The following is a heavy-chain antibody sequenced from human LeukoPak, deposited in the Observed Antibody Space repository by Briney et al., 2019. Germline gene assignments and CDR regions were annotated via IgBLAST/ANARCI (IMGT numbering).Heavy chain of an antibody. V-gene: IGHV4-61*02. Sequence: PSETLSLTCTVSGDSISSGDYYWSWIRQPAGKGLEWIGRISSSGSTNYNPSLKSRVTISVDTSKNQFSLKLSSVTAADTAVYYCARGQKYRNGYTVTELGSGYFAYWGQGTLVTVSS. CDR2: ISSSGST. D-gene: IGHD5-18*01. J-gene: IGHJ4*02. CDR3: ARGQKYRNGYTVTELGSGYFAY. CDR1: GDSISSGDYY.